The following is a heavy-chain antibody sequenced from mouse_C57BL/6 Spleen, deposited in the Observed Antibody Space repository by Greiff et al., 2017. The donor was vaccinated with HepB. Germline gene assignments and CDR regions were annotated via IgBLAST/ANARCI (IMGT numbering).Heavy chain of an antibody. V-gene: IGHV1-22*01. J-gene: IGHJ2*01. CDR3: ASHYSNYHY. CDR1: GYTFTDYN. D-gene: IGHD2-5*01. CDR2: INPNHGGT. Sequence: EVQLQQSGPELVKPGASVKMSCKASGYTFTDYNMHWVKQSHGKSLEWIGYINPNHGGTSYNQKFKGKATVTLNKSYSTDYMAIRSRTSEDSAVYYCASHYSNYHYWGQGTTLTVSS.